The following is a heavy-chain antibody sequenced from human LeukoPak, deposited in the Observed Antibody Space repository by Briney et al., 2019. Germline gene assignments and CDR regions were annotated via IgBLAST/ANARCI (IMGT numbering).Heavy chain of an antibody. J-gene: IGHJ6*02. D-gene: IGHD1-26*01. CDR3: ARAWEPGLYGMDV. V-gene: IGHV1-2*04. CDR2: INPNSGDT. Sequence: ASVKVSCKASGYTFTGYYVHWVRQAPGQGLEWMGRINPNSGDTNYAQKFQGWVTMTRDTSISTAYMELSRLRSDDTAVYYCARAWEPGLYGMDVWGQGTTVTVSS. CDR1: GYTFTGYY.